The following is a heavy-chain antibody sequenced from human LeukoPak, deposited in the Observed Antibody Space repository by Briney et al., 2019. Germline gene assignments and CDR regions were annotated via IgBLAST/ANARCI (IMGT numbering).Heavy chain of an antibody. Sequence: SETLSLTCTVSGVSISSYYWSWIRQPPGKGLEWIGYIYYSGSTNYNPSLKSRVTISVDTSKNQFSLKLSSVTAADTAVYYCARQNPSVNYYDYWGQGTLVTVSS. CDR3: ARQNPSVNYYDY. V-gene: IGHV4-59*08. CDR1: GVSISSYY. CDR2: IYYSGST. J-gene: IGHJ4*02.